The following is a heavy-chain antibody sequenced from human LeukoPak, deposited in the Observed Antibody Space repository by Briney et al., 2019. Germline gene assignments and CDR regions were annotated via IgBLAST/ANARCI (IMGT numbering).Heavy chain of an antibody. CDR1: GYTFTGYY. V-gene: IGHV1-2*02. CDR3: ARGLHHYYDSSGPAYFDY. Sequence: SCAASGYTFTGYYMHWVRQAPGQGLEWMGWINPNSGGTNYAQKFQGRVTMTRDTSISTAYMELSRLRSDDTAVYYCARGLHHYYDSSGPAYFDYWGQGTLVTVSS. D-gene: IGHD3-22*01. J-gene: IGHJ4*02. CDR2: INPNSGGT.